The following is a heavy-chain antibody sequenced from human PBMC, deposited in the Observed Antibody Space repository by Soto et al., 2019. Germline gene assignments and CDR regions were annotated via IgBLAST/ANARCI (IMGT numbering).Heavy chain of an antibody. D-gene: IGHD3-3*01. V-gene: IGHV4-34*01. CDR3: ARGGRRGHDFWSGYLQTYPPWFDP. J-gene: IGHJ5*02. CDR2: INHSGST. Sequence: QVQLQQWGAGLLKPSETLSLTCAVYGGSFSGYYWSWIRQPPGKGLEWIGEINHSGSTNYNPSLKSRVTISVDTSKNQFSLKLSSVTAADTAVYYCARGGRRGHDFWSGYLQTYPPWFDPWGQGTLVTVSS. CDR1: GGSFSGYY.